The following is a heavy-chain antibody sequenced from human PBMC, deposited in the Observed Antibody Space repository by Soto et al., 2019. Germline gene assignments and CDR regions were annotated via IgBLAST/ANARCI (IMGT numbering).Heavy chain of an antibody. J-gene: IGHJ4*02. CDR2: IYHSGST. D-gene: IGHD3-10*01. V-gene: IGHV4-4*02. CDR1: GGSISSSNW. CDR3: ARKGMVRGVIIYPYYFDY. Sequence: TSETLSLTCAVSGGSISSSNWWSWVRQPPGKGLEWIGEIYHSGSTNYNPSLKSRVTISVDKSKNQFSLKLSSVTAADTAVYYCARKGMVRGVIIYPYYFDYWGQGTLVTVSS.